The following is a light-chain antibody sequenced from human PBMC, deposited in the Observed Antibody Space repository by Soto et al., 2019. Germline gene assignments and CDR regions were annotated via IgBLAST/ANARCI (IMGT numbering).Light chain of an antibody. J-gene: IGKJ4*01. V-gene: IGKV3-15*01. Sequence: EIVMTQSPATLSLSPGERATLSCRASQSVYSNLAWYQQKTGQTPRLLIYESSTRATGIPARFSGGGSGTEFTLTISSLQSEDFADYFCQQYQSWPLTFGGGTKVEIK. CDR2: ESS. CDR3: QQYQSWPLT. CDR1: QSVYSN.